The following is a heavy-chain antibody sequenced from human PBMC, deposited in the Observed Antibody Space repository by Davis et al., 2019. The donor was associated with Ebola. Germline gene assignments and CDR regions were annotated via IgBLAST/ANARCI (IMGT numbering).Heavy chain of an antibody. J-gene: IGHJ6*03. Sequence: PGGSLRLSCAASGFTFSSYAMHWVRQAPGKGLEWVAVISYDGSNKYYADSVKGRFTISRDNSKNTLYLQMNNLRAEDTAVYYCAREFADTAMGYYYYMDVWGKGTTVTVSS. V-gene: IGHV3-30-3*01. CDR3: AREFADTAMGYYYYMDV. CDR2: ISYDGSNK. D-gene: IGHD5-18*01. CDR1: GFTFSSYA.